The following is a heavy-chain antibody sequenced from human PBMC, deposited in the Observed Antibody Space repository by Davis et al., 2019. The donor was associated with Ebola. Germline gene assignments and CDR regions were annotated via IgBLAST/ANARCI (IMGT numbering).Heavy chain of an antibody. V-gene: IGHV1-18*01. CDR2: ISAYSGNT. CDR1: SYTFTSYG. Sequence: AASVKVSCKASSYTFTSYGISWVRQAPGQGLEWMGWISAYSGNTNYAQKLQGRVTITRDTSASTAYMELSSLRSEDTAVYYCASGAYDFWSGYPNNWLDPWGQGTLVTVSS. D-gene: IGHD3-3*01. CDR3: ASGAYDFWSGYPNNWLDP. J-gene: IGHJ5*02.